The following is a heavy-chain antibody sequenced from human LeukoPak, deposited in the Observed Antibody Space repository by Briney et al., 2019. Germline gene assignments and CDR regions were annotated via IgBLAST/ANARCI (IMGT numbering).Heavy chain of an antibody. J-gene: IGHJ4*02. CDR2: ISGMGGGT. D-gene: IGHD2-8*01. CDR3: ALGYAMNY. V-gene: IGHV3-23*01. Sequence: SGGSLRLSCAASGFTFSTYDINWVSQAPGKGLEWVSCISGMGGGTYYADSVKGRITIFRDNSKNTLYLQMNSLRVEDTAVYYCALGYAMNYWGQGTLVTVSS. CDR1: GFTFSTYD.